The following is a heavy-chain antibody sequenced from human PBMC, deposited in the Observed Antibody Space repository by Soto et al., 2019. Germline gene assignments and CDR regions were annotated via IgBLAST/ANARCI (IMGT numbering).Heavy chain of an antibody. Sequence: QVQLVQSGAEVKKPGASVKVSCETSGYTFTTYYMHWVRRAPGQGLEWMGMINPSGGSTSYAQKFQGRVTMTRDTSTRTIYMELSSLRRDDTAIYYCARRAYNYANMDVWGQGTTVTGSS. J-gene: IGHJ6*02. CDR3: ARRAYNYANMDV. D-gene: IGHD5-18*01. CDR1: GYTFTTYY. CDR2: INPSGGST. V-gene: IGHV1-46*01.